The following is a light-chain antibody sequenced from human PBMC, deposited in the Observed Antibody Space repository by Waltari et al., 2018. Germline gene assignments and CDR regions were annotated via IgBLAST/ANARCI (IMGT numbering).Light chain of an antibody. Sequence: QSALTQPASVSGSPGQSITIPCPGTSSAVGVFNYVPWYQQHPGKAPKLMIYDVSNRPSGVSNRFSGSKSGNTASLTISGLQAEDEADYYCSSYTSSSTSVVFGGGTKLTVL. CDR3: SSYTSSSTSVV. V-gene: IGLV2-14*01. CDR2: DVS. CDR1: SSAVGVFNY. J-gene: IGLJ2*01.